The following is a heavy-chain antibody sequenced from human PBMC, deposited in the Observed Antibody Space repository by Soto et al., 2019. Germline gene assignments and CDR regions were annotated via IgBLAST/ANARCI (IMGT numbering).Heavy chain of an antibody. D-gene: IGHD1-26*01. CDR1: GGTFSSYA. Sequence: QVQLVQSGAEVKKPGSSVKVSCKASGGTFSSYAISWVRQAPGQGFEWMGGIIPIFGTANYAQKFQGRVTITADESTSTAYMELSSLRSEDTAVYYFARDHRGGSWVEAFDIWGQGTMVTVSS. V-gene: IGHV1-69*01. J-gene: IGHJ3*02. CDR2: IIPIFGTA. CDR3: ARDHRGGSWVEAFDI.